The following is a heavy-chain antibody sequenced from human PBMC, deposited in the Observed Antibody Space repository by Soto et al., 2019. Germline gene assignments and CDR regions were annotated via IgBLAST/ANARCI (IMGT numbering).Heavy chain of an antibody. CDR3: ARRDSGYDFDF. CDR2: IYPDDSDT. CDR1: GYSFTSSYW. Sequence: GESLKISCKVSGYSFTSSYWIGWVRQMPGKGLEWMGIIYPDDSDTRYSPSFQGQVSISVDKSISTAYLQWSSLKASDTAMYYCARRDSGYDFDFWGQGTLVTVSS. J-gene: IGHJ4*02. V-gene: IGHV5-51*01. D-gene: IGHD5-12*01.